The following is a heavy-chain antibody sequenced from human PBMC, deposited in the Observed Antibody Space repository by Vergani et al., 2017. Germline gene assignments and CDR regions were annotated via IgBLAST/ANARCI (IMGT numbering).Heavy chain of an antibody. D-gene: IGHD6-6*01. CDR1: GGSFSGYY. V-gene: IGHV4-34*01. J-gene: IGHJ6*03. CDR2: INHSGST. Sequence: QVQLQQWGAGLLKPSETLSLTCAVYGGSFSGYYWSWIRQPPGKGLEWIGEINHSGSTNYNPSLKSRVTISVDTSKNQFSLKLSSVTAADTAVYYFARSSSIAARYYYMDVWGKGTTVTVSS. CDR3: ARSSSIAARYYYMDV.